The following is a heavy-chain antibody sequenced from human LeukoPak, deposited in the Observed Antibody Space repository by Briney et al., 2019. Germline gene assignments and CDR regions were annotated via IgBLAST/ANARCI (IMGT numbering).Heavy chain of an antibody. J-gene: IGHJ3*02. CDR3: ATYAFWSGIDI. D-gene: IGHD3-3*01. CDR1: GYTLTELS. CDR2: FDPEDGET. Sequence: ASVKVSCKVSGYTLTELSMHWVRQAPGKGLEWMGGFDPEDGETIYAQKFQGRVAMTEDTSTDTAYMELSSLRSEDTAVYYCATYAFWSGIDICVHVSMVTVSS. V-gene: IGHV1-24*01.